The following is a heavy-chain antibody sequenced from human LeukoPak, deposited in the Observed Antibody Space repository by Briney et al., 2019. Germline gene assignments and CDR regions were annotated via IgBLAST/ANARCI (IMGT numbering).Heavy chain of an antibody. CDR3: AKSHHVTAIDY. CDR2: ISGSGDNT. Sequence: GGSLRLSCAASGFTFSTYAMSWVRQAPGKGLEWVSGISGSGDNTNYADSVKGRFTISRDNSKNTLYLQMNSLRAEDTAVYYCAKSHHVTAIDYWGQGTLVTVSS. CDR1: GFTFSTYA. D-gene: IGHD2-21*02. J-gene: IGHJ4*02. V-gene: IGHV3-23*01.